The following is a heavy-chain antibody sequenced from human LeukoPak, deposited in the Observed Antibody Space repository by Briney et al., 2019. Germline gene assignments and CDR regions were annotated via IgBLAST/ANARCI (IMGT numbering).Heavy chain of an antibody. D-gene: IGHD3-10*01. Sequence: ASVKVSCKASGYTFTSYGISWVRQAPGQGLEWIGWISAYNGNTNYVQKLQGRVTMTTDTSTSTAYMELRSLRSDDTAVYYCASGRFGELSFDYWGQGTLVTVSS. CDR2: ISAYNGNT. CDR3: ASGRFGELSFDY. CDR1: GYTFTSYG. J-gene: IGHJ4*02. V-gene: IGHV1-18*01.